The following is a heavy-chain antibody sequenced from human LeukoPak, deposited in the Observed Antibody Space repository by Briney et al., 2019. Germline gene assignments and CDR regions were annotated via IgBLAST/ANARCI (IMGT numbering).Heavy chain of an antibody. CDR1: GYTFTGYY. D-gene: IGHD3-10*02. V-gene: IGHV1-2*02. Sequence: ASVKVSCKASGYTFTGYYMHWVRQAPGQGLEWMGWINPNSGGTNYAQKFQGRVTMTRDTSISTAYMELSRLRSDHTAVYYCARVSIVRGVIIVGDYWGQGTLVTVSS. CDR2: INPNSGGT. CDR3: ARVSIVRGVIIVGDY. J-gene: IGHJ4*02.